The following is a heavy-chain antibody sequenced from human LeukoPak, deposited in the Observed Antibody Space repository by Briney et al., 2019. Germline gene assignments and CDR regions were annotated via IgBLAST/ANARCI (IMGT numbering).Heavy chain of an antibody. Sequence: EASVKVSCKASGGTFSSYAISWVRQAPGQGLEWMGGIIPIFGTANYAQKFQGRVTITADESTSTAYMELSSLRSEDTAVYYCARDLKYCSSTSCYSRFDPWGQGTLVTVSS. CDR2: IIPIFGTA. CDR1: GGTFSSYA. CDR3: ARDLKYCSSTSCYSRFDP. V-gene: IGHV1-69*13. J-gene: IGHJ5*02. D-gene: IGHD2-2*02.